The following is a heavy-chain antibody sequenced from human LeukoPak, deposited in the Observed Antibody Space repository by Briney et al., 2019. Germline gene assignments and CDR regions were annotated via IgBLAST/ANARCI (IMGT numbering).Heavy chain of an antibody. CDR2: INPDSGGT. CDR3: ARTTEKYYGMDV. Sequence: GAPVKVSCKGSGYTLTRFYIHRGRQAPGQGVEWMGWINPDSGGTNYAQKFQGRVTMTRDTSISTAYMELSRLRSDDTAVYYCARTTEKYYGMDVWGQGTTVTVSS. V-gene: IGHV1-2*02. D-gene: IGHD1-14*01. CDR1: GYTLTRFY. J-gene: IGHJ6*02.